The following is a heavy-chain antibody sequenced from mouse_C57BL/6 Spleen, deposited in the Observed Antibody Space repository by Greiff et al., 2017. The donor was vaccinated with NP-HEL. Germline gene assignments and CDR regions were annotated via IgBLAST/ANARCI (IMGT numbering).Heavy chain of an antibody. CDR3: ARNYGDV. D-gene: IGHD1-1*01. CDR1: GYTFTSYW. V-gene: IGHV1-69*01. Sequence: QSCKASGYTFTSYWMHWVKQRPGQGLEWIGEIDPSDSYTNYNQKFKGKSTLTVDKSSSTAYMQLSSLTSEDSAVYYCARNYGDVWGTGTTVTVSS. J-gene: IGHJ1*03. CDR2: IDPSDSYT.